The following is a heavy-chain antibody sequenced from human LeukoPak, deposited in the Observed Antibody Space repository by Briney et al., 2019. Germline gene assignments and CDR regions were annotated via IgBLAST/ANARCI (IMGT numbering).Heavy chain of an antibody. J-gene: IGHJ4*02. CDR1: GFTFRNYG. D-gene: IGHD3-10*01. V-gene: IGHV3-30*18. Sequence: PGRSLRLSCAASGFTFRNYGMHWVRQAPGKGLEWVAVTSHDGSNKYYTDSVKGRFTISRDNPKDTLYLQMNSLRPEDTAVYYCMKDWGAYFASGSSYFDYWGQGTLVTVPS. CDR2: TSHDGSNK. CDR3: MKDWGAYFASGSSYFDY.